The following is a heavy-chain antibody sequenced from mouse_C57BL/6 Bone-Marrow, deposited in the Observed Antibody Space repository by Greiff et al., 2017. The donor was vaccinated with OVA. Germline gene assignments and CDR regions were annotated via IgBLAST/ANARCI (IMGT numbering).Heavy chain of an antibody. V-gene: IGHV14-4*01. CDR3: TTAHYCSSLGYFDY. CDR1: GFNIKDDY. CDR2: IDPENGDT. Sequence: VQLQQSGAELVRPGASVKLSCTASGFNIKDDYMHWVKQRPEQGLEWIGWIDPENGDTEYASKFQGKATITADTSSNTAYLQLSSLTSEDTAVYYCTTAHYCSSLGYFDYWGQGTTLTVSS. D-gene: IGHD1-1*01. J-gene: IGHJ2*01.